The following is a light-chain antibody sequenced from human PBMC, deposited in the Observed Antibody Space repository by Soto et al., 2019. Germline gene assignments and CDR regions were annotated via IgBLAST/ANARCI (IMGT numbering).Light chain of an antibody. V-gene: IGLV1-44*01. CDR3: AAWDDSLNGLYV. CDR2: SNN. J-gene: IGLJ1*01. CDR1: SSNIGRNS. Sequence: QSLLTQPPSASGTPGQRVTIYCSGSSSNIGRNSVNWYQQLPGTAPKLLIHSNNQRPSGVADRFSGSKSGTSASLAIRGLQSEDEADYYCAAWDDSLNGLYVFGTGTKLTVL.